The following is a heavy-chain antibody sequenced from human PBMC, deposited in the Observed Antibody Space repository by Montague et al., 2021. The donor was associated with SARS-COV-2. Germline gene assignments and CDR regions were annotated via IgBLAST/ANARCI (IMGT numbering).Heavy chain of an antibody. Sequence: SETLSLTCAVSGISITNRNWWSWVRHPPGKGLELLGEIYSSGNTHYDPSLQGRATMSLDKSNNQVLLSLTSVTAADTAIYYCGTGLYCYFDLWGHGTLVTVSS. CDR3: GTGLYCYFDL. CDR2: IYSSGNT. V-gene: IGHV4-4*02. J-gene: IGHJ2*01. D-gene: IGHD7-27*01. CDR1: GISITNRNW.